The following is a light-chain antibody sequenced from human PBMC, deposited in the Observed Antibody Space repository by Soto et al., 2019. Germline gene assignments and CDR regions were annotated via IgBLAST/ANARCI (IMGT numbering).Light chain of an antibody. V-gene: IGKV3-15*01. Sequence: EILLTQSLGTLSLSPGERVTRSCRATQSVSSNYLAWYQQKPGQPPRLLIYGASTRATGIQARFSGSGSGTEFTLTISGLQSEDFAVYYRPQYNNWWTFGQGTKVDIK. CDR3: PQYNNWWT. J-gene: IGKJ1*01. CDR2: GAS. CDR1: QSVSSN.